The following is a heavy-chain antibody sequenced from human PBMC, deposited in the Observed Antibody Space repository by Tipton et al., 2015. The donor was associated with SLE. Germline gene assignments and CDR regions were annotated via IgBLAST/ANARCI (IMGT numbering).Heavy chain of an antibody. Sequence: TLSLTCTVSGGSISSYYWTWIRQPPGKGLEWIGYIYYSGSTNYNPSLKSRVTISVDTSKNQFSLKLSSVTVADTAVYYCARGVGSSWAFDCWGQGTLVTVSS. J-gene: IGHJ4*02. CDR2: IYYSGST. CDR1: GGSISSYY. V-gene: IGHV4-59*01. D-gene: IGHD6-13*01. CDR3: ARGVGSSWAFDC.